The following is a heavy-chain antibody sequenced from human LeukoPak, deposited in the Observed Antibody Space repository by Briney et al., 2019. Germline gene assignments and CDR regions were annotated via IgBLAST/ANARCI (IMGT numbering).Heavy chain of an antibody. D-gene: IGHD3-10*01. V-gene: IGHV4-38-2*02. Sequence: PSETLSLTCTVSGYSISSGYYWGWIRQPPGKGLEWIGSIYHSGSTYYNPSLKSRVTISVDTSKNQFSLKLSSVTAADTAVYYCAREAITMARGEIDYWGQGTLVTVSS. CDR2: IYHSGST. CDR1: GYSISSGYY. J-gene: IGHJ4*02. CDR3: AREAITMARGEIDY.